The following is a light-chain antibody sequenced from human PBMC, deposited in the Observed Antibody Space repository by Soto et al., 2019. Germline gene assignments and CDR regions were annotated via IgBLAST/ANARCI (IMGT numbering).Light chain of an antibody. CDR1: QGVSNY. J-gene: IGKJ1*01. CDR2: AAS. V-gene: IGKV1-8*01. Sequence: AIRMTQPPSSLSASTGEGVTITCRASQGVSNYLAWYQQKPGQAPKVLIHAASTLQGGVPSRFSGSGSGTDFALTISGLQSDDFATYYCQQYYTYPWTFGQGSKVDIK. CDR3: QQYYTYPWT.